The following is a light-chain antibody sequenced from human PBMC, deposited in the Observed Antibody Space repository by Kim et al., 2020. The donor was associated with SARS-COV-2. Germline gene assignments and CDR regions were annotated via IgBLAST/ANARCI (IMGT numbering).Light chain of an antibody. J-gene: IGKJ5*01. V-gene: IGKV1-17*01. CDR3: LQYRSSPLT. CDR2: GAS. CDR1: QDIGND. Sequence: APGGEAATTCSGGHQDIGNDLGWYQQKPGRAPKRLMYGASSRQSGVPERFSGSGSETEFTLTINRLQPEDFAMYYCLQYRSSPLTFGQGTRVEIK.